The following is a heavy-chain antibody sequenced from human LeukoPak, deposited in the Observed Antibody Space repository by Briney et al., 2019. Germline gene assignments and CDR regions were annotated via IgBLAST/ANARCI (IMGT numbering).Heavy chain of an antibody. J-gene: IGHJ4*02. CDR3: AKDLYGSESL. Sequence: QSGGTLRLSCAASGFAFSSYGMSWVRQAPGEGLEWVSTILSSGSTYYTDSVRGRFTISRDNSKNTLYLQMNSLRAEDTAIYYCAKDLYGSESLWGQGTLVTVSS. V-gene: IGHV3-23*01. D-gene: IGHD3-10*01. CDR2: ILSSGST. CDR1: GFAFSSYG.